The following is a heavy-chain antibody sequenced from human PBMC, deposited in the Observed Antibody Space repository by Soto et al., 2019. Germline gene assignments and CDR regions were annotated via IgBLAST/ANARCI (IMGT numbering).Heavy chain of an antibody. CDR2: IIPILGIA. D-gene: IGHD3-3*01. Sequence: SVKVSCKASGGTFSSYTISWVLQAPGQGLEWMGRIIPILGIANYAQKFQGRVTITADKSTSTAYMELSSLRSEDTAVYYCARDLRFLEWLFGGYYYYYYMDVWGKGTTVTVSS. J-gene: IGHJ6*03. V-gene: IGHV1-69*04. CDR3: ARDLRFLEWLFGGYYYYYYMDV. CDR1: GGTFSSYT.